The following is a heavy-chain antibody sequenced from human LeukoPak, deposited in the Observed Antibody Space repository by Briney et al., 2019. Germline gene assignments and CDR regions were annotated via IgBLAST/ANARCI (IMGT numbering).Heavy chain of an antibody. CDR2: IYSGGST. Sequence: GGSLRLSCAASGFTFSSYAMSWVRQAPGKGLEWVSVIYSGGSTYYADSVKGRFTISRDNSKNTLYLQMNSLRAEDTAVYYCARLASGSSSWRTYYYYYMDVWGKGTTVTVSS. V-gene: IGHV3-53*01. CDR1: GFTFSSYA. D-gene: IGHD6-13*01. J-gene: IGHJ6*03. CDR3: ARLASGSSSWRTYYYYYMDV.